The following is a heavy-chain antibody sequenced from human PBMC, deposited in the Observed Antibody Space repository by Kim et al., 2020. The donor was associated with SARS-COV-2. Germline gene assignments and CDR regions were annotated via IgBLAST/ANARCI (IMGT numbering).Heavy chain of an antibody. D-gene: IGHD3-10*01. Sequence: GESLKISCKGSGYSFTSYWIGWVRQMPGKGLEWMGIIYPGDSDTRYSPSFQGQVTISADKSISTAYLQWSSLKASDTAMYYCARPGLSIGGNNYFDYWGQGTLVTVSS. V-gene: IGHV5-51*01. CDR1: GYSFTSYW. CDR3: ARPGLSIGGNNYFDY. J-gene: IGHJ4*02. CDR2: IYPGDSDT.